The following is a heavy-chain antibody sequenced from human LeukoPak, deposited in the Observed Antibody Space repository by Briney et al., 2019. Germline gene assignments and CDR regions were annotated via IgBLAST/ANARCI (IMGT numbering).Heavy chain of an antibody. V-gene: IGHV3-7*01. CDR1: GFTFSSYW. CDR3: ARDYSKRGNWEIQGDP. J-gene: IGHJ5*02. Sequence: GGSLRLSCAASGFTFSSYWMSWVRQAPGKGLEWVANIKQDGSEKYYVDSVKGRFTISRDNAKNSLYLQMNSLRAEDTAVYYCARDYSKRGNWEIQGDPWGQGTLVTVSS. CDR2: IKQDGSEK. D-gene: IGHD7-27*01.